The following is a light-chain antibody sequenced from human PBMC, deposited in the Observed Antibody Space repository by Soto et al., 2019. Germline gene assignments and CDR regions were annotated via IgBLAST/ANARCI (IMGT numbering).Light chain of an antibody. J-gene: IGKJ5*01. V-gene: IGKV2D-29*02. CDR1: QSLLHITGETF. Sequence: DVVMTHTPLSLSVTRGQPASISCKSSQSLLHITGETFLFWYLQKPGQSPQLLIYEVSTRVSGVPDRFSGSGSGTDFTLEISRVETDDVGIYYCMQSTQLPPTFGQGTRLEIK. CDR2: EVS. CDR3: MQSTQLPPT.